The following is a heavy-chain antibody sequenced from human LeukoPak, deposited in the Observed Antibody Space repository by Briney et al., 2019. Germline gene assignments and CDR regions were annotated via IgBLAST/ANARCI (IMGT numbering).Heavy chain of an antibody. J-gene: IGHJ4*02. CDR1: GFTVSSNY. CDR3: ASNYYDSSGYTY. V-gene: IGHV3-53*01. D-gene: IGHD3-22*01. CDR2: IYSGGST. Sequence: GGSLRLSCAASGFTVSSNYMSWVRQAPGKGLEWVSVIYSGGSTYYADSVKGRFTISRDNSKNTLYLLMNSLRAEDTAVYYCASNYYDSSGYTYWGQGTLVTVSS.